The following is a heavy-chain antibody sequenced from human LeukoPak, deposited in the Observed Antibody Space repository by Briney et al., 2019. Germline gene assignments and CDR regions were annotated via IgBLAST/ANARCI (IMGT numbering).Heavy chain of an antibody. CDR1: DGSISNYY. CDR3: ARNSAVATSRSWFDP. CDR2: AYYSGST. J-gene: IGHJ5*02. Sequence: PSETLSLTCSVFDGSISNYYWSWIRQPRGKGLEWIGYAYYSGSTTYNPSLESRVTISVDTSKNQFSLKLTAVTAADTAVYYCARNSAVATSRSWFDPWGQGTLVTVSS. V-gene: IGHV4-59*08. D-gene: IGHD6-19*01.